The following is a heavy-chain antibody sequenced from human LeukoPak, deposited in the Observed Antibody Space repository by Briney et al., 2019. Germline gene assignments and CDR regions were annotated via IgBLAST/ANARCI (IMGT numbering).Heavy chain of an antibody. Sequence: SETLSLTCTVSGGSISSYYWSWIRQSAGKGLEWIGRIHTSGSTDYNPSLRSRVTMSVDTSKNQFSLKVSSVTAADTGIYYCARAPEFSSGWLLDSWGQGSLVTVSS. CDR3: ARAPEFSSGWLLDS. CDR1: GGSISSYY. V-gene: IGHV4-4*07. D-gene: IGHD6-19*01. CDR2: IHTSGST. J-gene: IGHJ4*02.